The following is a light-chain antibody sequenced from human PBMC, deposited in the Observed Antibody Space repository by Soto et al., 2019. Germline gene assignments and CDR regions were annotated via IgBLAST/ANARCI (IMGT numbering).Light chain of an antibody. V-gene: IGLV2-14*01. CDR3: SSYTSSSTVV. Sequence: QSALTQPASVSGSPGQSITISCTGTSSDFGAYKSVSWYQQHPVEAPKLMIYEVTNRPSGVSNRFSGSKSGNTASLAISGLQAEDEADYYCSSYTSSSTVVFGGGTKLTVL. J-gene: IGLJ2*01. CDR1: SSDFGAYKS. CDR2: EVT.